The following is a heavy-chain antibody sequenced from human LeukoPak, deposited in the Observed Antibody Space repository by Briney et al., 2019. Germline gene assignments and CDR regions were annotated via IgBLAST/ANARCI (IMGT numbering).Heavy chain of an antibody. Sequence: PGGSLRLSCAASGFTVSSNYMSWVRQAPGKGLEWVSVIYSGGTTYYADSVQGRFTISKDNSKNTLYLQMDSLRAEDTAVYYCARDGFTPIGWYYFDYWGQGTLVTVSS. CDR3: ARDGFTPIGWYYFDY. D-gene: IGHD2-15*01. J-gene: IGHJ4*02. CDR1: GFTVSSNY. CDR2: IYSGGTT. V-gene: IGHV3-53*01.